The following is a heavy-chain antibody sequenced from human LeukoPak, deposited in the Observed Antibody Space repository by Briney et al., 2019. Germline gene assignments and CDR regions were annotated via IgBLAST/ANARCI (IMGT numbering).Heavy chain of an antibody. J-gene: IGHJ5*02. D-gene: IGHD4-17*01. Sequence: GGSLRLSCAASGFTFSSYAMSWVRQAPGKGLEWVSAISGSGGSTYYADSVKGQFTISRDNSKNTLYLQMNSLRAEDTAVYYCAKTPDDYGDYNWFDPWGQGTLVTVSS. CDR3: AKTPDDYGDYNWFDP. CDR2: ISGSGGST. CDR1: GFTFSSYA. V-gene: IGHV3-23*01.